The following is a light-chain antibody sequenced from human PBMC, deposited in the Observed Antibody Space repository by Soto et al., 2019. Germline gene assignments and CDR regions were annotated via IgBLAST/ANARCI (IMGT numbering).Light chain of an antibody. J-gene: IGKJ1*01. CDR1: QGISNY. CDR2: AAS. Sequence: DIQMTQSPSSLSASVGDRVTITCRASQGISNYLAWYQQKPGKVPKLLIYAASTLQSGVPSRFSGSGCGTDFPLTISSLQPEDVATYYCLKYNSAPWTFGQGTKVEIK. V-gene: IGKV1-27*01. CDR3: LKYNSAPWT.